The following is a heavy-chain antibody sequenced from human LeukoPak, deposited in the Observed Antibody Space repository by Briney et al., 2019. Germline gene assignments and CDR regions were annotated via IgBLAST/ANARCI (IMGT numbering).Heavy chain of an antibody. V-gene: IGHV4-59*01. J-gene: IGHJ5*02. Sequence: SETLSLTCTVFGGSISSDYWSWIRQPPGKGLEWIGYIYYSGSTNYNPSLKSRVTISVDTSKNHFSLKLSSVTAADTAVYYCASMVRGPFGWFDPWGQGTLVTVSS. CDR1: GGSISSDY. CDR3: ASMVRGPFGWFDP. CDR2: IYYSGST. D-gene: IGHD3-10*01.